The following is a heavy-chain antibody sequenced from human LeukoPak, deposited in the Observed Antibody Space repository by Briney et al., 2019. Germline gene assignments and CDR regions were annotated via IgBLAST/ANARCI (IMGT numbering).Heavy chain of an antibody. J-gene: IGHJ4*02. D-gene: IGHD6-19*01. CDR1: GFPSSSYS. CDR2: ISSSSSYI. CDR3: ARLAVAGTDFDY. V-gene: IGHV3-21*01. Sequence: PGGSLSLSWAASGFPSSSYSMNWVRQAPGKGLEWVSSISSSSSYIYYADSVKGRFTISRDNAKNSLYLQMNSLRAEDTAVYYCARLAVAGTDFDYWGQGTLVTVSS.